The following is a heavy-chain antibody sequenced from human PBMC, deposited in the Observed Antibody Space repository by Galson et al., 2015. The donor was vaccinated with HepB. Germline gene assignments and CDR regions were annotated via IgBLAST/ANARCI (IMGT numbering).Heavy chain of an antibody. CDR2: FDPENGET. Sequence: SVKVSCKVSGYTLTELSMHWVRQAPGKGLEWMGGFDPENGETIYAQKFQGRVTMTEDTSTDTAYMELSSLRSEDTAVYYCALLTRNMVQGDHSTPYYYYYMDVWGKGTTVTVSS. CDR3: ALLTRNMVQGDHSTPYYYYYMDV. CDR1: GYTLTELS. J-gene: IGHJ6*03. D-gene: IGHD3-10*01. V-gene: IGHV1-24*01.